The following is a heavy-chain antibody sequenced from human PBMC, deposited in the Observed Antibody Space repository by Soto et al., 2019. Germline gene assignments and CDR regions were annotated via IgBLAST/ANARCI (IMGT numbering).Heavy chain of an antibody. J-gene: IGHJ4*02. D-gene: IGHD3-10*01. CDR1: GFTLTPYA. Sequence: GGSRRPSCVVSGFTLTPYAMGWVRQAPGKGRGWVASIVTTGTTVNYPPSLKGRFTTPRDNATNSPFREGTSLPAEHTAVYYRGIGYYGSSAYPLVDYWGPGTPVTVSS. CDR2: IVTTGTTV. CDR3: GIGYYGSSAYPLVDY. V-gene: IGHV3-48*03.